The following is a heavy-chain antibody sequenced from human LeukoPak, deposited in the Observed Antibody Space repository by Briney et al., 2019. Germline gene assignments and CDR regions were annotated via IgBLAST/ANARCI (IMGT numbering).Heavy chain of an antibody. CDR3: AKMKGHPLPKYYMDV. CDR1: GFTVSSNY. D-gene: IGHD1-26*01. CDR2: ISGTGDNT. J-gene: IGHJ6*01. V-gene: IGHV3-23*01. Sequence: LSGGSLRLSCAASGFTVSSNYMSWVRQAPGKGLEWVSGISGTGDNTLYADSVKGRFTISRDNSKNTLYLEMNSLRAEDTAIYYCAKMKGHPLPKYYMDVWGQGTTVTVSS.